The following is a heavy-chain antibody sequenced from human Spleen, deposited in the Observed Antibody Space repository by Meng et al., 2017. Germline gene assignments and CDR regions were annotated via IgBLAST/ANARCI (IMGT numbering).Heavy chain of an antibody. Sequence: QGQLHQWGAGLLKPSETLSLTCAVYGGSFSGYYWSWIRQPPGKGLEWIGEINHSGSTNYNPSLKSRVTISVDKSKNQFSLKLSSVTAADTAVYYCARDPHDYGGNVRFDYWGQGTLVTVSS. CDR3: ARDPHDYGGNVRFDY. J-gene: IGHJ4*02. CDR2: INHSGST. D-gene: IGHD4-23*01. CDR1: GGSFSGYY. V-gene: IGHV4-34*01.